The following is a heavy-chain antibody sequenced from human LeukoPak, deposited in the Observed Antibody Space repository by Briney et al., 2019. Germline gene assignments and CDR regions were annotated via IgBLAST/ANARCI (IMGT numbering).Heavy chain of an antibody. CDR1: GFTFNTYA. J-gene: IGHJ6*03. D-gene: IGHD5-18*01. V-gene: IGHV3-23*01. Sequence: GGSLRLSCAASGFTFNTYAMSWVRQAPGKGLEWVSAISDSGGSAYYADSVKGRFTISRDNSKKTLYLQMNSLRAEDTAVYYCAKVGYSYGFHYYMDVWGKGTTVTVSS. CDR3: AKVGYSYGFHYYMDV. CDR2: ISDSGGSA.